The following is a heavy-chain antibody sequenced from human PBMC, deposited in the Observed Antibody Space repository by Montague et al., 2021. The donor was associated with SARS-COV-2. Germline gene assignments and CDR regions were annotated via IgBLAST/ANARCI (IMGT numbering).Heavy chain of an antibody. J-gene: IGHJ4*02. V-gene: IGHV4-34*01. Sequence: SETLSLTCAVYGESFSGFFWSWIRQPPGKGLEWIAEINDRGVTNXNYNPSLGSRVTISADTSKNQFSLKLRSVTAADTAVYYCARWDPQTLTVISLRGKSANAYWGQGTLVPVSS. CDR2: INDRGVTNX. CDR3: ARWDPQTLTVISLRGKSANAY. D-gene: IGHD4-11*01. CDR1: GESFSGFF.